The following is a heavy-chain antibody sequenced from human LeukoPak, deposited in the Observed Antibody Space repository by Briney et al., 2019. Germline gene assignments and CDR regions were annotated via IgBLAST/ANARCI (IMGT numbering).Heavy chain of an antibody. V-gene: IGHV4-4*02. D-gene: IGHD1-26*01. CDR1: GGSISSSNW. CDR3: ARRTVGAAFDY. J-gene: IGHJ4*02. Sequence: SGTLSLTCAVSGGSISSSNWWSWVHQPPGKGLEWIGEIYHSGSTNYNPSLKSRVTISVDTSKNQFSLKLSSVTAADTAVYYCARRTVGAAFDYWGQGTLVTVSS. CDR2: IYHSGST.